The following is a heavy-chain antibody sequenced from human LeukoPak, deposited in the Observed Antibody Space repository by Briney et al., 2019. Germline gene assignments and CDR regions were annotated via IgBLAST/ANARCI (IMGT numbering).Heavy chain of an antibody. CDR1: GGTFSSYA. J-gene: IGHJ5*02. CDR2: IIPLFGTA. V-gene: IGHV1-69*13. CDR3: ARMSGYCSGDSCYGNNWFDP. D-gene: IGHD2-15*01. Sequence: SVKVSCKAPGGTFSSYAISWVRQAPGQGLEWMGGIIPLFGTADYIQKFQGRVTITADESTNTAYMELSSLRSEDTAVYYCARMSGYCSGDSCYGNNWFDPWGQGTLVTVSS.